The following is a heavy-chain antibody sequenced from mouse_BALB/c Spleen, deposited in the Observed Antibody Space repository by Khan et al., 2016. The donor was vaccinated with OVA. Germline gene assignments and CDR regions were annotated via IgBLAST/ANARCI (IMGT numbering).Heavy chain of an antibody. CDR2: IRKKASGYTT. Sequence: EVELVESGGGLVQPGGSLRLSCATSGFTFTDYYMNWVRQPPGKALAWLGFIRKKASGYTTEYSPSVKGRFTISRDHSQSILYLQMNARRAEDSATYYCARVDYGYGFAYWSQGTLVTVS. D-gene: IGHD1-2*01. J-gene: IGHJ3*01. CDR1: GFTFTDYY. CDR3: ARVDYGYGFAY. V-gene: IGHV7-3*02.